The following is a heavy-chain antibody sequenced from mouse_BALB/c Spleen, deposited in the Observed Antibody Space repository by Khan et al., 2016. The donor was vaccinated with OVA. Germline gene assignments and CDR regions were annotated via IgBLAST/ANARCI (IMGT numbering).Heavy chain of an antibody. J-gene: IGHJ2*01. Sequence: LHHSGAELVKAGASVKMSCKASGYTFTSYWMHWVKQRLGQGLEWFAETNPTNGRTYYNEKFKSKATLTVDKSSSTAYMLLSGPTFEDSAVYYCARIKKIVATYFDYWGQGTTLTVSS. CDR3: ARIKKIVATYFDY. D-gene: IGHD1-1*01. V-gene: IGHV1S81*02. CDR1: GYTFTSYW. CDR2: TNPTNGRT.